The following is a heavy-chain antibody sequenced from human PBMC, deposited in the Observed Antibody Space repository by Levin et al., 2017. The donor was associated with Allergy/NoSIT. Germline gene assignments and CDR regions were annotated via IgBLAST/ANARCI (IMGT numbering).Heavy chain of an antibody. J-gene: IGHJ4*02. CDR2: IYYGGST. D-gene: IGHD2-15*01. CDR3: ARRGPSGRSLDY. CDR1: GGSISSSSYY. V-gene: IGHV4-39*01. Sequence: SETLSLTCTVSGGSISSSSYYWGWIRQPPGKGLEWIGSIYYGGSTYYNPSLKSRVTISADTSKNQFSLNLSSVTAADTAVYYCARRGPSGRSLDYWGQGTLVTVSS.